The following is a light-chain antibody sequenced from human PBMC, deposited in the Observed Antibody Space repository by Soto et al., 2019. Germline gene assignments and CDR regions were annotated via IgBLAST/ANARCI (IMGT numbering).Light chain of an antibody. CDR3: QQLNTYPLFT. CDR2: AAS. J-gene: IGKJ3*01. CDR1: QDISRY. V-gene: IGKV1-9*01. Sequence: DIQLPQSPSFLSASVGDRVTITCRASQDISRYLAWYQQNAGKAPKLLIYAASTLQKGVPSRFSGSGSGTEFTLTSSGLQPDYFATYYCQQLNTYPLFTFGPGTEVDI.